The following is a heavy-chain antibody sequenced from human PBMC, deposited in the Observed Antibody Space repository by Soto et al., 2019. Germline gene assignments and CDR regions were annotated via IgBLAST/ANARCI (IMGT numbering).Heavy chain of an antibody. CDR2: ISGSGGST. V-gene: IGHV3-23*01. CDR3: AKENVVVPAAPYFDY. J-gene: IGHJ4*02. D-gene: IGHD2-2*01. CDR1: GFTFSSYA. Sequence: EVQLLESGGGLVQPGGSLRLSCAASGFTFSSYAMSWVRQAPGKGLEWVSAISGSGGSTYYADSVKGRFTVSRDNSKNALHLQMNSLRAEDTAGYYCAKENVVVPAAPYFDYWGQGTPVTVAS.